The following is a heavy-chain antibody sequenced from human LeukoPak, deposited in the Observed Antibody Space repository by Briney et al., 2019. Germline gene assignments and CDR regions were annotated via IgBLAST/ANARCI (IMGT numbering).Heavy chain of an antibody. V-gene: IGHV3-30*01. J-gene: IGHJ4*02. D-gene: IGHD4-23*01. CDR3: ARFTNSRSVDY. CDR1: GFTFSSYA. CDR2: ISYDGSNK. Sequence: PGGSLRLSCAASGFTFSSYAMHWVRQAPGKGLEWVVVISYDGSNKYYADSVKGRFTISRDNSKNTLYLQMNSLRAEDTAVYYCARFTNSRSVDYWGQGTLVTVSS.